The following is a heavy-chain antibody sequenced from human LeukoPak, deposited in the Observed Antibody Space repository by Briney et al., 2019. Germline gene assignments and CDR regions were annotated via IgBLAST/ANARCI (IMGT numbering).Heavy chain of an antibody. J-gene: IGHJ4*02. CDR3: ARVNTVTAGVLWYFDY. CDR2: VSYSGYT. D-gene: IGHD4-17*01. V-gene: IGHV4-61*01. Sequence: SETLSLTCTVFGGSVSSSTYYWSWIRQPPGKGLESLGFVSYSGYTKYNPSLESRITISVDTSRNQFSLKLSSVTAADTAVYYCARVNTVTAGVLWYFDYWGQGTLVTVSS. CDR1: GGSVSSSTYY.